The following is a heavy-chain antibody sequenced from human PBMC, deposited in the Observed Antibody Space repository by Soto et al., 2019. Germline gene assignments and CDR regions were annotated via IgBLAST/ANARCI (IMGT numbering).Heavy chain of an antibody. CDR3: VTERQWFFGY. D-gene: IGHD3-22*01. CDR1: GFMFSDSY. V-gene: IGHV3-11*01. J-gene: IGHJ4*02. Sequence: LRLSCVASGFMFSDSYMSWIRQAPGKGLEWISYISPSGDNIHYADSVKGRFSISRDNAKKLLHLQMDSLRVEDTAVYYCVTERQWFFGYWGQLALVTVSS. CDR2: ISPSGDNI.